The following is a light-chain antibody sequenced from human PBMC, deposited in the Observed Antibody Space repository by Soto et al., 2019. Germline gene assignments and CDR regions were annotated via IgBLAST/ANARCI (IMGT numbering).Light chain of an antibody. Sequence: DIVMTQSPDSLAVSLGERATINCKSTQSVLYSSDNKNYLAWFQQKPGQPPKLLFYWASTRESGVPDRFTGSGSGTNFTLTITSLQAEDLAVYYCQQYYVAPLTFGGGTKVELK. J-gene: IGKJ4*01. CDR2: WAS. CDR1: QSVLYSSDNKNY. CDR3: QQYYVAPLT. V-gene: IGKV4-1*01.